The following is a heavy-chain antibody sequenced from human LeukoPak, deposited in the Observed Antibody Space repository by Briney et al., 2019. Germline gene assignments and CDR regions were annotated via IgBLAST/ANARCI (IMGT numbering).Heavy chain of an antibody. Sequence: GRSLRLSCAASGFTFDDYAMHWVRQAPGKGLEWVSGISWNSGSIGYADSVKGRFIISRDNAKNSLYLQMNSLRAEDTALYYCAKAWERVFDYWGQGTLVTVSS. CDR2: ISWNSGSI. J-gene: IGHJ4*02. CDR3: AKAWERVFDY. CDR1: GFTFDDYA. D-gene: IGHD3-16*01. V-gene: IGHV3-9*01.